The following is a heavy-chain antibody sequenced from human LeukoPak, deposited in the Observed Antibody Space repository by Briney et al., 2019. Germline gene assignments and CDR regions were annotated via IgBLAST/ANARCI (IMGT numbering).Heavy chain of an antibody. CDR3: ARDDFTIFGVVTYFDY. Sequence: ASVKVSCKASGGTFSSYAISWVRQAPGQGLEWMGGIIPIFGTANYAQKFQGRVTITADESTSTAYMELSSLRSEDTAVYYCARDDFTIFGVVTYFDYWGQGTLVTVSS. D-gene: IGHD3-3*01. V-gene: IGHV1-69*13. CDR1: GGTFSSYA. J-gene: IGHJ4*02. CDR2: IIPIFGTA.